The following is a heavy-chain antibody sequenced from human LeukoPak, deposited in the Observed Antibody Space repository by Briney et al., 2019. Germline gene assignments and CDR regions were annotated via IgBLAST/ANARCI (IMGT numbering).Heavy chain of an antibody. CDR1: GFAFSVYE. V-gene: IGHV3-48*03. D-gene: IGHD6-19*01. J-gene: IGHJ4*02. Sequence: GGSLRLSCAASGFAFSVYEMYWVRQAPGKGLEWVSYISSSGGTRYYADPVKGRFTISRDNAKNSLYLQMNSLRAEDTAVYYCATLTVASSFDYWGQGTLVTVSS. CDR3: ATLTVASSFDY. CDR2: ISSSGGTR.